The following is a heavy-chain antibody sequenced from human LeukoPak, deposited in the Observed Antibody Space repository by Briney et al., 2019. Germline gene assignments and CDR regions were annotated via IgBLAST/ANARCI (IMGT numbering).Heavy chain of an antibody. Sequence: GASVKVSCKASGGTFSSYAISWVRQAPGQGLEWMGIINPSGGSTSYAQKFQGRVTMTRDTSTSTVYMELSSLRSEDTAVYYCAREYGDYEAYFDYWGQGTLVTVSS. J-gene: IGHJ4*02. V-gene: IGHV1-46*01. CDR2: INPSGGST. D-gene: IGHD4-17*01. CDR3: AREYGDYEAYFDY. CDR1: GGTFSSYA.